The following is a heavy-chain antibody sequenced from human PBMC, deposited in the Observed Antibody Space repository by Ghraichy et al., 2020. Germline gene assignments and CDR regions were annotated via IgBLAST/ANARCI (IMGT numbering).Heavy chain of an antibody. CDR1: GYTFTGYY. CDR3: VGGSSSGSYSLSPRGDDAFDI. Sequence: ASMKVSCKASGYTFTGYYMHWMRQAPGQGLEWMGWINPNSGGTNYAQKFQGRVTMTRDTSISTAYMELSRLRSDDTAVYYCVGGSSSGSYSLSPRGDDAFDIWGQGTMVTVSS. CDR2: INPNSGGT. V-gene: IGHV1-2*02. J-gene: IGHJ3*02. D-gene: IGHD3-10*01.